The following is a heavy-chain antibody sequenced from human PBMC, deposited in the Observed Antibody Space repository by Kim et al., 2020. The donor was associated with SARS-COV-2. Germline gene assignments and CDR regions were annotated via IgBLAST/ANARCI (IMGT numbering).Heavy chain of an antibody. CDR2: IYYSGST. V-gene: IGHV4-31*03. J-gene: IGHJ4*02. CDR3: ARSGSYYEGYFDY. Sequence: SETLSLTCTVSGGSISSGGYYWSCIRQHPGKGLEWIGYIYYSGSTYYNPSLKSRVTISVDTSKNQFSLKLSSVTAADTAVYYCARSGSYYEGYFDYWGQGTLVTVSS. CDR1: GGSISSGGYY. D-gene: IGHD1-26*01.